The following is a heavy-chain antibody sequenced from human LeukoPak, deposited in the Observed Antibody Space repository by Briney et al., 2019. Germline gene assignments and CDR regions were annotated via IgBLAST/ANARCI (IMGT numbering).Heavy chain of an antibody. Sequence: SETLSLTCTVSGYSISSGYYWGWIRQPPGKGLEWIGSIYHSGSTYYNPSLKSRVTISVDTSKNQFSLKLSSVTAADTAVYYCARESYSATWYSGFDYWGQGTLVTVSS. D-gene: IGHD6-13*01. J-gene: IGHJ4*02. CDR3: ARESYSATWYSGFDY. V-gene: IGHV4-38-2*02. CDR1: GYSISSGYY. CDR2: IYHSGST.